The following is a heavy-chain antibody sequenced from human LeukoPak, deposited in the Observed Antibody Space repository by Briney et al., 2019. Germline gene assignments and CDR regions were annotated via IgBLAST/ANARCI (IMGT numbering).Heavy chain of an antibody. CDR1: GFTFSSYG. D-gene: IGHD6-13*01. J-gene: IGHJ6*03. Sequence: GGSLRLSCAASGFTFSSYGMTWVRQAPGKGLEWVSYISSSGGSTYYADSVKGRFTISRDNSKNTLYLQMNSLRAEDTAIYYCAKDSGPGSWYYMDVWGKGTSVTISS. CDR2: ISSSGGST. CDR3: AKDSGPGSWYYMDV. V-gene: IGHV3-23*01.